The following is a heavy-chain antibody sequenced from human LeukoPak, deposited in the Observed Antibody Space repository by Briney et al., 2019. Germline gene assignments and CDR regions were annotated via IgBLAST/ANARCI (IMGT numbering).Heavy chain of an antibody. Sequence: SETLSLTCTVSGGSISSYYWSWIRQPPGKGLEWIGYIYYSGSTNYNPSLKSRVTTSVDTSKNQFSLKLSSVTAADTAVYYCAREVSVGAIDYWGQGTLVTVSS. CDR1: GGSISSYY. J-gene: IGHJ4*02. CDR2: IYYSGST. D-gene: IGHD1-26*01. V-gene: IGHV4-59*01. CDR3: AREVSVGAIDY.